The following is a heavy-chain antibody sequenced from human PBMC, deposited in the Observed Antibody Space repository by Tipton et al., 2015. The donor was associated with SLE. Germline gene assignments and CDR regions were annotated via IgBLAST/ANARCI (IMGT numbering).Heavy chain of an antibody. Sequence: QVQLVQSGPEVKNPGTSVKVSCKASGFTFTGQYMHWVRQAPGQGLEWMGWISTYTGDTNYAQKLQGRVTMTTDTSSSTAYMELRSLRSDDTAVYYCAERYDTFDIWGQGTMVTVSS. CDR1: GFTFTGQY. V-gene: IGHV1-18*01. CDR2: ISTYTGDT. CDR3: AERYDTFDI. J-gene: IGHJ3*02. D-gene: IGHD1-1*01.